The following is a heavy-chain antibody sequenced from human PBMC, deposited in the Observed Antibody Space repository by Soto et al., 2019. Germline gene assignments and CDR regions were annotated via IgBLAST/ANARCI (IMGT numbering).Heavy chain of an antibody. Sequence: GGSLRLSCAASGFTFSSYSMNWVRQAPGKGLEWVSYISSSSSTIYYADSVKGRFTISRDNAKNALYLQMNSLRDEDSAVYYCVREPRYCSGGSCSIMGDAFDIWGQGTMVTVSS. CDR2: ISSSSSTI. J-gene: IGHJ3*02. CDR1: GFTFSSYS. V-gene: IGHV3-48*02. D-gene: IGHD2-15*01. CDR3: VREPRYCSGGSCSIMGDAFDI.